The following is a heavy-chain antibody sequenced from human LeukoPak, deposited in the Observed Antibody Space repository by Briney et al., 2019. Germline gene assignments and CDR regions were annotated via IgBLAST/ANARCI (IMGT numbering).Heavy chain of an antibody. CDR1: GGSISSYY. D-gene: IGHD5-24*01. Sequence: SETLSLTCTVSGGSISSYYWSWIRQPPGKGLEWIGYIYYSGSTNYNPSLKSRVTISVDTSKNQFSLKLSSVTAADTAVYYCARHGGWPQFFPFDYWGQGTLVTVSS. CDR2: IYYSGST. V-gene: IGHV4-59*08. J-gene: IGHJ4*02. CDR3: ARHGGWPQFFPFDY.